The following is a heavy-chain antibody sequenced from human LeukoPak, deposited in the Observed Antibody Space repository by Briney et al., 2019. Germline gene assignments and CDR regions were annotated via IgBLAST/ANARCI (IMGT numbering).Heavy chain of an antibody. V-gene: IGHV1-2*02. Sequence: GASVKVSCKASGYTFTGYYMHWVRQAPGQGLEWMGWINPNSGGTHYAQKFQGRVTMTRDTSISTASMKLSRLSSDDTAVYYCARIGGSNIDAPGIPDDYWGQGPLVTVSS. D-gene: IGHD2/OR15-2a*01. J-gene: IGHJ4*02. CDR1: GYTFTGYY. CDR2: INPNSGGT. CDR3: ARIGGSNIDAPGIPDDY.